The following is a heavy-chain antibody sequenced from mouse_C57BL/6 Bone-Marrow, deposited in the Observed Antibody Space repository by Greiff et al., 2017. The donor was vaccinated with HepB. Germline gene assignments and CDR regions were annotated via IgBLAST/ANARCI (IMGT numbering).Heavy chain of an antibody. D-gene: IGHD2-1*01. V-gene: IGHV1-39*01. J-gene: IGHJ4*01. CDR1: GYSFTDYN. Sequence: LEESGPELVKPGASVKISCKASGYSFTDYNMNWVKQSNGKSLEWIGVINPNYGTTSYNQKFKGKATLTVDQSSSTAYMQLNSLTSEDSAVYYCARLDLLYCYYAMDYWGQGTSVTVSS. CDR3: ARLDLLYCYYAMDY. CDR2: INPNYGTT.